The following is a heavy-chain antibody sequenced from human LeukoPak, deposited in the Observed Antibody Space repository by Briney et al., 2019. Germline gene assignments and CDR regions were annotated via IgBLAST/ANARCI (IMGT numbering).Heavy chain of an antibody. CDR1: GGPISSYY. J-gene: IGHJ4*02. Sequence: PSETLSLTCTVSGGPISSYYWSWIRQPPGKGLEWIGYIYYSGSTNYNPSLKSRVTISVDTSKNQFSLKLSSVTAADTAVYYCARHTGDYVPDYWGQGTLVTVSS. V-gene: IGHV4-59*08. CDR3: ARHTGDYVPDY. CDR2: IYYSGST. D-gene: IGHD4-17*01.